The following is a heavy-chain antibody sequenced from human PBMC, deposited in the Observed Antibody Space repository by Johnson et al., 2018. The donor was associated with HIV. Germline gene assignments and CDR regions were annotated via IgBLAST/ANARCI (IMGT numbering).Heavy chain of an antibody. CDR3: AKDLGGAYCGGDCYGAFDI. CDR1: GFTFSSYA. D-gene: IGHD2-21*02. J-gene: IGHJ3*02. CDR2: ISGSGSTI. V-gene: IGHV3-23*04. Sequence: VQLVESGGGLVQPGGSLRLSCAASGFTFSSYAMSWVRQAPGKGLEWVSAISGSGSTIYYADSVKGRFTISRDNSKNTLYLQMNSLRAEDTAVYYCAKDLGGAYCGGDCYGAFDIWGQGSMVTVSS.